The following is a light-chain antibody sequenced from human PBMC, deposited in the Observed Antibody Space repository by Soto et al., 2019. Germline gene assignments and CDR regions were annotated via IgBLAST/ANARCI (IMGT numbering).Light chain of an antibody. V-gene: IGKV3-15*01. J-gene: IGKJ5*01. CDR1: QSVPSR. CDR3: QQYKSWPPIT. Sequence: EIVLTQSPGTLYLSQGERATLSCRASQSVPSRIAWYQQKPGQAPSLLIYCASTRATGVPDRFSGTGSGTEFTLTIISLKSEDYAVYYCQQYKSWPPITFGQGTRLEIK. CDR2: CAS.